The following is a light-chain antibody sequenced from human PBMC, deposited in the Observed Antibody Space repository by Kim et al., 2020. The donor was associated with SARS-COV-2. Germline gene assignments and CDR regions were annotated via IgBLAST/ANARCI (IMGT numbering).Light chain of an antibody. Sequence: GQSITISCTGTSSDVGGYNYVSWYQQHPGKAPKLMIYDASHRPSGVSNRFSGSKSGNTASLTISGLQAEDEADYYCTSYTSSTFYVFGTGTKVTVL. CDR2: DAS. CDR3: TSYTSSTFYV. V-gene: IGLV2-14*03. J-gene: IGLJ1*01. CDR1: SSDVGGYNY.